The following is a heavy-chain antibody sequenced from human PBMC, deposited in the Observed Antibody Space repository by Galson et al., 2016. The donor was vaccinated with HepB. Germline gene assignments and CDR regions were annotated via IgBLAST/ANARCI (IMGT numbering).Heavy chain of an antibody. J-gene: IGHJ4*02. CDR1: GFSFSTSG. V-gene: IGHV3-74*01. Sequence: SLRLSCAASGFSFSTSGMSWVRQSPGRGLVWVSRIDEDGSETSYADSVKGRFTISRDNAKNTLYLQMNSLRVEDTAVYYCTRDTFGPTDSWGQGTLVSVSP. CDR3: TRDTFGPTDS. CDR2: IDEDGSET. D-gene: IGHD3-16*01.